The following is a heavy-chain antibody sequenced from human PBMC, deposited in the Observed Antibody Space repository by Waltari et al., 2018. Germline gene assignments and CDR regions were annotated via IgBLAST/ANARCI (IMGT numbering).Heavy chain of an antibody. CDR2: INHSGST. D-gene: IGHD6-6*01. CDR3: ARLGAWQLAY. V-gene: IGHV4-34*01. J-gene: IGHJ4*02. Sequence: QVQLQQWGAGLLKPSETLSLTCAVYGGSFSGYYWSWIRQPPGKGLEWIGEINHSGSTNYNPSLKIRVTISVDTSKNQFSLKLSSVTAADTAVYYCARLGAWQLAYWGQGTLVTVSS. CDR1: GGSFSGYY.